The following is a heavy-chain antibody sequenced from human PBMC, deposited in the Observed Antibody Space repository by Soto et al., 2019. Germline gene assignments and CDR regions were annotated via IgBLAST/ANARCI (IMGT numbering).Heavy chain of an antibody. CDR2: IKQDVSEK. Sequence: EGQLVESGGGLVQPGGSLTLSCAASGFTITSYWMNWVRQAPGKGLEWVANIKQDVSEKYYVDSVKGRFTLSRDTAKNSLYLQMYSVRAEDTAVYYCARSQSGGYDYWGQGTLVTVSS. V-gene: IGHV3-7*03. CDR1: GFTITSYW. J-gene: IGHJ4*02. D-gene: IGHD3-10*01. CDR3: ARSQSGGYDY.